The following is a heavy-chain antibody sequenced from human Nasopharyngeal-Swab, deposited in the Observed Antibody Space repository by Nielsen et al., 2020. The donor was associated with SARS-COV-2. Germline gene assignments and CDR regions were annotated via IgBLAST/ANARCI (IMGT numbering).Heavy chain of an antibody. CDR3: ARVPSDYGDPAGFDY. Sequence: GSLRLSCTVSGGSISSSSYYWGWIRQPPGKGLEWIGYIYYSGSTYYNPSPESRVSMSVDTSKNHFSLKVSSVTAADTAVYYCARVPSDYGDPAGFDYWGQGILVTVSS. CDR2: IYYSGST. D-gene: IGHD4-17*01. J-gene: IGHJ4*02. V-gene: IGHV4-39*02. CDR1: GGSISSSSYY.